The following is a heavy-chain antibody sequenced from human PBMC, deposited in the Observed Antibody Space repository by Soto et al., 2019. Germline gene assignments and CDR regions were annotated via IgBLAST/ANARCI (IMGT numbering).Heavy chain of an antibody. CDR3: ATQEVGGTYVYTFDP. V-gene: IGHV4-31*03. Sequence: SETLSLTCTVSGGSITSGGYYWSWIRQHPGKGLEWIGYIYYSGFTYYNPSLKSRVTISVDTSKNQFSLKLSSVTAADTAVYYCATQEVGGTYVYTFDPWGQGTLVTV. D-gene: IGHD1-26*01. CDR1: GGSITSGGYY. CDR2: IYYSGFT. J-gene: IGHJ5*02.